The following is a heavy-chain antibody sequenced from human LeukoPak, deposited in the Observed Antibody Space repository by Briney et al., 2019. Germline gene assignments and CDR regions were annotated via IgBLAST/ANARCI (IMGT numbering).Heavy chain of an antibody. CDR2: ISSSSSYI. CDR3: ARHHWELVTNPIDY. CDR1: GFTFSSYS. Sequence: PGGSLRLSCAASGFTFSSYSMNWVRQAPGKGLEWVSSISSSSSYIYYADSVKGRFTISRDNAKNSLYLQMNSLRAEDTAVYYCARHHWELVTNPIDYWGQGTLVTVSS. D-gene: IGHD1-26*01. J-gene: IGHJ4*02. V-gene: IGHV3-21*01.